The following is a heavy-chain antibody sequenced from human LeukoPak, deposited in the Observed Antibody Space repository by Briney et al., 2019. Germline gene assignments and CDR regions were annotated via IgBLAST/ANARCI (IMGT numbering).Heavy chain of an antibody. CDR3: ARYYYDSSGYYYFDY. CDR2: IKQDGSDR. V-gene: IGHV3-7*03. Sequence: PGGSLRLSCAASGFTFNDHVLSWVRQAPGKGLEWVASIKQDGSDRYYVDSVKGRFTISRDNAKNLLFLQMNNLRAEDTAVYYCARYYYDSSGYYYFDYWGQGTLVTVSS. CDR1: GFTFNDHV. D-gene: IGHD3-22*01. J-gene: IGHJ4*02.